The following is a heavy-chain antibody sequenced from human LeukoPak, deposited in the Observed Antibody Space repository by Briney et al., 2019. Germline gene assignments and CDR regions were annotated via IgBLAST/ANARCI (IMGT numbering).Heavy chain of an antibody. J-gene: IGHJ4*02. D-gene: IGHD1-26*01. CDR1: GGSISSGGYY. V-gene: IGHV4-31*03. CDR3: AREREGTEGSGTWSY. CDR2: IYYSGST. Sequence: PSQTLSLTCTVSGGSISSGGYYWSWIRQHPGEGLEWIGYIYYSGSTYYNPSLKSRVTISVDTSKNQFSLKLSSVTAADTAVYYCAREREGTEGSGTWSYWGQGTLVTVSS.